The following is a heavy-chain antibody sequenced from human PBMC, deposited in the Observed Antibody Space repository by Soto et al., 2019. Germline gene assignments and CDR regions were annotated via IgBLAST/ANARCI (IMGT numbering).Heavy chain of an antibody. CDR3: ARAITVVTPAFDI. CDR1: GGTFSSYA. D-gene: IGHD2-21*02. Sequence: ASVKVSCKASGGTFSSYAISWLRQSPGQGLEWMGWISAYNGNTNYAQKLQGRVTMTTDTSTSTAYMELRSLRSDDTAVYYCARAITVVTPAFDIWGQGTMVTVSS. J-gene: IGHJ3*02. CDR2: ISAYNGNT. V-gene: IGHV1-18*01.